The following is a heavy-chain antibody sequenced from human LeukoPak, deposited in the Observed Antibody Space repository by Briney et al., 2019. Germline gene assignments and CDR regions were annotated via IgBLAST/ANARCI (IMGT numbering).Heavy chain of an antibody. CDR1: GFTFRSHG. V-gene: IGHV3-21*01. CDR2: ISGSRVST. J-gene: IGHJ6*03. Sequence: GGSLRLSCAASGFTFRSHGMNWVRQAPGKGLEWVSSISGSRVSTFYADSVKGRFTISRDNSKNSLYLQVNSLRAEDTAVYYCARGSYYKDVWGKGTTVTISS. CDR3: ARGSYYKDV.